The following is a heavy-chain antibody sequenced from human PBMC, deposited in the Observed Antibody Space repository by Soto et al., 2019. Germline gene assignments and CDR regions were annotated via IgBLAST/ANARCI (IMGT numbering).Heavy chain of an antibody. CDR3: AKDGRGSGSHYNSFGY. V-gene: IGHV3-53*01. Sequence: EVQLVESGGGLIQPGGSLKLSCAASGFTVGNNYMSWVRQAPGKGLEWVSLIYSTGTTKYADSVKGRFTVSRDNAKNTLYLQMNSLRAEDTAVYYYAKDGRGSGSHYNSFGYWGQGTRVTVSS. CDR2: IYSTGTT. CDR1: GFTVGNNY. D-gene: IGHD3-10*01. J-gene: IGHJ4*02.